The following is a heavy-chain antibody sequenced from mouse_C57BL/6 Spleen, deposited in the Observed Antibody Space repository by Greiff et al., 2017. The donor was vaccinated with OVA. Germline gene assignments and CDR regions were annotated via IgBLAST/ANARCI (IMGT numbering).Heavy chain of an antibody. CDR1: GYSITSGYD. CDR2: ISYSGST. CDR3: ARAGSNYVYFDY. J-gene: IGHJ2*01. Sequence: QLKESGPGMVKPSQSLSLTCTVTGYSITSGYDWHWIRHFPGNKLEWMGYISYSGSTNYNPSLKSRISITHDTSKNHFFLKLNTVTPKDTATDDYARAGSNYVYFDYWGQGTTLTVSS. D-gene: IGHD2-5*01. V-gene: IGHV3-1*01.